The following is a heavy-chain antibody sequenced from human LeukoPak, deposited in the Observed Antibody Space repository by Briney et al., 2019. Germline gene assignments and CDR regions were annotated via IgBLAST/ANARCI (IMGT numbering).Heavy chain of an antibody. Sequence: ASVKVSCKASGYTFTSYGISWVRQAPGQGLEWMGWISAYNGNTNYAQKFQGRVTITRNTSISTAYMELSSLRSEDTAVYYCARVTGTTEDYYYYYYMDVWGKGTTVTVSS. CDR1: GYTFTSYG. CDR2: ISAYNGNT. D-gene: IGHD1-7*01. J-gene: IGHJ6*03. CDR3: ARVTGTTEDYYYYYYMDV. V-gene: IGHV1-18*01.